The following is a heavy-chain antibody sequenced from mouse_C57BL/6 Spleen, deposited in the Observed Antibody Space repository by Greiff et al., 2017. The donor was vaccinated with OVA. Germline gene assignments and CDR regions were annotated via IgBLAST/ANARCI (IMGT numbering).Heavy chain of an antibody. Sequence: EVQLQESVAELVRPGASVKLSCTASGFNIKNTYMHWVKQRPEQGLEWIGRIDPANGNTKYAPKFQGKATITADTSSNTAYLQLSSLTSEDPAIYSCAIYGSSSAWFAYWGQGTLVTVSA. CDR3: AIYGSSSAWFAY. CDR1: GFNIKNTY. CDR2: IDPANGNT. D-gene: IGHD1-1*01. J-gene: IGHJ3*01. V-gene: IGHV14-3*01.